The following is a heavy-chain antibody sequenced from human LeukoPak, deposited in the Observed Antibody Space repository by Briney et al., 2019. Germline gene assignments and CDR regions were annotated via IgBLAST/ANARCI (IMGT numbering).Heavy chain of an antibody. J-gene: IGHJ5*02. Sequence: PGGSLRLSCAASGFTFSSYAMSWVRQAPGKGLEWVSAISGSGGSTYYADSVKGRFTISRDNSKNTLYLQMNSLRAEDTAVYYCAKGVSSGWVVARGDWFDPWGQGTLVTVSS. V-gene: IGHV3-23*01. CDR3: AKGVSSGWVVARGDWFDP. CDR2: ISGSGGST. D-gene: IGHD6-19*01. CDR1: GFTFSSYA.